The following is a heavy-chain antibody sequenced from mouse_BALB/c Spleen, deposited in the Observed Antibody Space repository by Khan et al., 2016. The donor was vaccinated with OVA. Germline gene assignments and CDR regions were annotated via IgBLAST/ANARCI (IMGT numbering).Heavy chain of an antibody. CDR3: ACPAYFSDSVDY. Sequence: QIQLVQSGPELKKPGETVKISCKASGYTFTSYGMNWVKQAPGKGLEWMGWINTYTGETTYADDFKGRFAISLETSASTTYLQINNLKTEDTATYFYACPAYFSDSVDYWGQGTSVTVSS. D-gene: IGHD2-10*01. CDR1: GYTFTSYG. CDR2: INTYTGET. J-gene: IGHJ4*01. V-gene: IGHV9-3-1*01.